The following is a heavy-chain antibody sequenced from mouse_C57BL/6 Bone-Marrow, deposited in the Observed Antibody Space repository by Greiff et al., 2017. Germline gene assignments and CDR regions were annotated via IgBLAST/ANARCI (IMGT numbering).Heavy chain of an antibody. CDR3: ARRRGAMDY. V-gene: IGHV1-26*01. CDR2: INPNNGGT. J-gene: IGHJ4*01. Sequence: EVQGVESGPELVKPGASVKISCKASGYTFTDYYMNWVKQSPGKSLEWIGDINPNNGGTSYNQKFKGKATLTVDKSSSTAYMELRSLTSEDSAVYYCARRRGAMDYWGQGTSVTVSS. CDR1: GYTFTDYY.